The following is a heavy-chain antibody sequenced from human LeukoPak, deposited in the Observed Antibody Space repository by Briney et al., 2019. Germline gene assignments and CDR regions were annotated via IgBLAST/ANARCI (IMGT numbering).Heavy chain of an antibody. J-gene: IGHJ4*02. V-gene: IGHV2-5*01. D-gene: IGHD2-15*01. CDR3: AHRHRMPHFDY. CDR2: IYWNEDK. CDR1: GFSLSTSGVG. Sequence: SGPTLVKPTQTLTLTCTFSGFSLSTSGVGVGWIRQPPGKALEWLALIYWNEDKRYSPSLKSRLTITKDTSKNQVVLTMTNMDPVDTATYYCAHRHRMPHFDYWGQGTLVTVSS.